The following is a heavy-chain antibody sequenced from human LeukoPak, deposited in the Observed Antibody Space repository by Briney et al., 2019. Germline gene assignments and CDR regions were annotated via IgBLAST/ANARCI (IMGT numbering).Heavy chain of an antibody. D-gene: IGHD1-26*01. J-gene: IGHJ4*02. CDR2: INPNSGGT. CDR3: ARDRVSGTRGDY. Sequence: ASVKVSCTASGYTFTGYYMHWVRQAPGQGLEWMGWINPNSGGTNYAQKFQGRVTMTRDTSISTAYMELSRLRSDDTAVYYCARDRVSGTRGDYWGQGTLVTVSS. V-gene: IGHV1-2*02. CDR1: GYTFTGYY.